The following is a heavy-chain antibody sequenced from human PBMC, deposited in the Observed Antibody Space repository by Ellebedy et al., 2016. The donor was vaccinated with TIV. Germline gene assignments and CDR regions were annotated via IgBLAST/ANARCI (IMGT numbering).Heavy chain of an antibody. V-gene: IGHV3-23*01. J-gene: IGHJ4*02. D-gene: IGHD3-10*01. CDR2: ISGSGGST. CDR1: GFTFSSYA. Sequence: GESLKISCAASGFTFSSYAMSWVRQAPGKGLEWVSAISGSGGSTYYADSVKGRFTISRDNSKNTLYLQMNSLRAEDTAVYYCARAGGYGEYYFDYWGQGTLVTVSS. CDR3: ARAGGYGEYYFDY.